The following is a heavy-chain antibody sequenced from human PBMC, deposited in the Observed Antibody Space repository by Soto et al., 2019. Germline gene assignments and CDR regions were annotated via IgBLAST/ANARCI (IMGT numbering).Heavy chain of an antibody. CDR1: GYTFSSYG. V-gene: IGHV1-18*01. CDR2: ISAYNGNT. Sequence: GASVKGSCKASGYTFSSYGISWVRQAPGQGLEWMGWISAYNGNTNYAQKLQGRVTMTTDTSTSTAYMELRSLRSDDTAVYYCARDSIFGVVPRFDPWGQGTLVTVSS. D-gene: IGHD3-3*01. J-gene: IGHJ5*02. CDR3: ARDSIFGVVPRFDP.